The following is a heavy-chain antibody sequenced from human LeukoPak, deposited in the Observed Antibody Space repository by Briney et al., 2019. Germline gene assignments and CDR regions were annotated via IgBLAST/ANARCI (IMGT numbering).Heavy chain of an antibody. CDR1: GGSISSSSYY. J-gene: IGHJ4*02. CDR3: ARQGQQLAYFDY. V-gene: IGHV4-39*01. CDR2: IYYSGST. D-gene: IGHD6-13*01. Sequence: SETLSLTCTVSGGSISSSSYYWGWIRQPPWKGLEWIGSIYYSGSTYYNPSLKSRVTISVDTSKNQFSLKLSSVTAADTAVYYCARQGQQLAYFDYWGQGTLVTVSS.